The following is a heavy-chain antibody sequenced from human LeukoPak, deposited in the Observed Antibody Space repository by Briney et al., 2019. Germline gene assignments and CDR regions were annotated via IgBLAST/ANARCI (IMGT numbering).Heavy chain of an antibody. CDR3: ARPEKNRHSSGWYPGDY. J-gene: IGHJ4*02. V-gene: IGHV4-39*07. Sequence: PSETLSLTCTVSGGSISSSSYYWGWIRQPPGKGLEWIGSIYYSGSTYYNPSLKSRVTISVDTSKNQFSLKLSSVTAADTAVYYCARPEKNRHSSGWYPGDYWGQGTLVTVSS. CDR1: GGSISSSSYY. CDR2: IYYSGST. D-gene: IGHD6-19*01.